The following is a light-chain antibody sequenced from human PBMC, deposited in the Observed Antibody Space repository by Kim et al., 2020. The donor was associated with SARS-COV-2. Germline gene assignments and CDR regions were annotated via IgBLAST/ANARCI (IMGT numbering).Light chain of an antibody. V-gene: IGLV1-47*02. J-gene: IGLJ2*01. Sequence: GQRGTMYGSGRSSKIGSNYVYWYRQLPGTAPKLRIYSTNQRPSGVPDRFSGSKSGTSASLAISGLRSEDEADYYCAVCDDSLSGVLFGGGTQLTVL. CDR3: AVCDDSLSGVL. CDR1: SSKIGSNY. CDR2: STN.